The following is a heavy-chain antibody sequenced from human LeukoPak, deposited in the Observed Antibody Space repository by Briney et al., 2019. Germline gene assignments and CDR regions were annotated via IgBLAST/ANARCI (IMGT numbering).Heavy chain of an antibody. CDR3: TRERKSGIAAFDY. CDR1: GFTFSNYE. V-gene: IGHV3-48*03. D-gene: IGHD6-13*01. Sequence: GGSLRLSCAASGFTFSNYEMNWVRQAPGKGLEWVSYISSSGSTIYYADSVKGRFTISRDNAKNSLYLQMNSLRAEDTAVYYCTRERKSGIAAFDYWGQGTLVTVSS. CDR2: ISSSGSTI. J-gene: IGHJ4*02.